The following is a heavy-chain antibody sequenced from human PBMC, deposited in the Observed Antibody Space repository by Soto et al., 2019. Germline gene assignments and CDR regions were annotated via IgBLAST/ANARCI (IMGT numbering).Heavy chain of an antibody. CDR3: ASLGEYCSGGSCYSGEKQFDP. D-gene: IGHD2-15*01. CDR2: IVPIFGTA. Sequence: QVQLVQSGAEVKKPGSSVKVSCKASGGTFSSYAIRWVRQAPEQGLEWMGGIVPIFGTANYAQKFQGRVTITADESTSKAYMELSSLRSEDTAVYYCASLGEYCSGGSCYSGEKQFDPWGQGTXVTXXS. CDR1: GGTFSSYA. V-gene: IGHV1-69*12. J-gene: IGHJ5*02.